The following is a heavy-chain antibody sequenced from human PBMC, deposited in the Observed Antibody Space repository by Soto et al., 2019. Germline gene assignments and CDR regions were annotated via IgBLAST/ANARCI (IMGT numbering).Heavy chain of an antibody. V-gene: IGHV3-23*01. CDR3: AKDGGFGELLEWFAP. Sequence: PGGSLRLSCAASGFTFSTYAMSWVRQAPGKGLEWVSVISGSGGSTNYADSVKGRFTISRDNSKNTLYLQMNSLRTEDTAVYYCAKDGGFGELLEWFAPWGQGPLVPASS. D-gene: IGHD3-10*01. CDR2: ISGSGGST. J-gene: IGHJ5*02. CDR1: GFTFSTYA.